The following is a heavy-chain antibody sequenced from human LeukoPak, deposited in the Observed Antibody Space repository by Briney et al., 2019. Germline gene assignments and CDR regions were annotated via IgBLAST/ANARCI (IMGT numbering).Heavy chain of an antibody. Sequence: GGSLRLSCAVPGFTFSSHAMSWVRQAPGKGLEWVSAISGSGGSTYYADSVKGRFTISRDNSKNTLYLQMSSLRAEDTAVYYCAKGGYYGSGSYITRWFDPSGQGTLVTVSS. J-gene: IGHJ5*02. CDR3: AKGGYYGSGSYITRWFDP. CDR1: GFTFSSHA. V-gene: IGHV3-23*01. D-gene: IGHD3-10*01. CDR2: ISGSGGST.